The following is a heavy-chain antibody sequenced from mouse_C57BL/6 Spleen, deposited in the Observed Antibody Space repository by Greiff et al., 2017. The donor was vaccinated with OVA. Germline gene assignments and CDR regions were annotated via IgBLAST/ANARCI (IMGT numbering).Heavy chain of an antibody. J-gene: IGHJ1*03. D-gene: IGHD1-1*01. V-gene: IGHV1-39*01. CDR3: AKITTGGYWYFGV. Sequence: EVQLQQSGPELVKPGASVKISCKASGYSFTDYNMTWVKQSTGKSLEWIGVINPNYGTTSYNQKFKGKATMTVDQSSSTAYMQLNSLTSEDTAVYYCAKITTGGYWYFGVWGTGTTVTVSS. CDR1: GYSFTDYN. CDR2: INPNYGTT.